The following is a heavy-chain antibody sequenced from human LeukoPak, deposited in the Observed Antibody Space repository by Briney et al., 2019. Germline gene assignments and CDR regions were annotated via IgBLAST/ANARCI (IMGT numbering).Heavy chain of an antibody. V-gene: IGHV4-59*08. Sequence: SETLSLTCTVSGASISRSSWSWIRQPPGKGLEWIGYMFYGGDTNHNPSLKSRVTMSVDMSKNQFSLGLTSVTAADTAVYYCAGHKVHDFGGSDWYFDLWGRGTLVTVSS. CDR2: MFYGGDT. D-gene: IGHD4-23*01. CDR3: AGHKVHDFGGSDWYFDL. J-gene: IGHJ2*01. CDR1: GASISRSS.